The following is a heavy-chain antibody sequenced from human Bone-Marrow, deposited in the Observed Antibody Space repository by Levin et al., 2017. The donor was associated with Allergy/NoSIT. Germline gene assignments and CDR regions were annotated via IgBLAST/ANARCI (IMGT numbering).Heavy chain of an antibody. CDR3: AKTGGNHRHEFDS. D-gene: IGHD1-1*01. V-gene: IGHV3-30*18. CDR2: SSYDGSDE. J-gene: IGHJ4*02. CDR1: GFTFENHG. Sequence: PGGSLRLSCVGSGFTFENHGIHWVRQAPGKGLEWVSVSSYDGSDEYYGESVRGRITMSRDNSKNTVYLQIDTVRPDDTALYYCAKTGGNHRHEFDSWGQGSLVTVSS.